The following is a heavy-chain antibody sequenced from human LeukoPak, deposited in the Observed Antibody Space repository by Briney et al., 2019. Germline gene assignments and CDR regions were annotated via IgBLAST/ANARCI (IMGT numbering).Heavy chain of an antibody. CDR1: GGFISSGGYY. V-gene: IGHV4-30-2*05. Sequence: PSQTLSLTCTVSGGFISSGGYYWSWIRQPPGKGLEWIGYIYHTGSTYYNPSLKSRVTISVDTSKNQFSLKLSSVTAADTAVYYCASAPYCGGDCHDAFDIWGQGTMVTVSS. D-gene: IGHD2-21*02. J-gene: IGHJ3*02. CDR3: ASAPYCGGDCHDAFDI. CDR2: IYHTGST.